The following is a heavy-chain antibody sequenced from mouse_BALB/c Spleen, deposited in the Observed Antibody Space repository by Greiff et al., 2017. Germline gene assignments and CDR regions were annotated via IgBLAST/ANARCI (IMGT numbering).Heavy chain of an antibody. CDR2: IWTGGGT. J-gene: IGHJ3*01. CDR1: GFSLTSYD. V-gene: IGHV2-9-2*01. CDR3: VRDEGDISGNGFAY. Sequence: VKLVESGPGLVAPSQSLSITCTVSGFSLTSYDISWIRQPPGKGLEWLGVIWTGGGTNYNSAFMSRLSISKDNSKSQVFLKMNSLQTDDTAIYYCVRDEGDISGNGFAYWGQGTLVTVSA. D-gene: IGHD1-3*01.